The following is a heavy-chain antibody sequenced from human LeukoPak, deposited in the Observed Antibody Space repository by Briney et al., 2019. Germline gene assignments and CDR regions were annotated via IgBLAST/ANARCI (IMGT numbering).Heavy chain of an antibody. CDR1: GFTFSSYS. CDR3: ATQYSSAWKLFEY. CDR2: ISSGSTYI. Sequence: PGGSLRLSCAASGFTFSSYSMNWVRQAPRKGLEWVSSISSGSTYIYYADSVKGRFTISRDNAKSSLYLQMNSLRAEDTAVYYCATQYSSAWKLFEYWGQGTLVTVSS. D-gene: IGHD6-19*01. J-gene: IGHJ4*02. V-gene: IGHV3-21*01.